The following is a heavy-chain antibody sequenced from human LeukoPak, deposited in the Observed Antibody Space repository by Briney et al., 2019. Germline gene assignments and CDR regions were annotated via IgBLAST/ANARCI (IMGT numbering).Heavy chain of an antibody. Sequence: GGSLRLSCAASGFTFSKAWMPWVRQARGKGLEWVGRSKSKTDGGTTDYPAPAKGRFTISRDDSKNTLFLQMNSLIAEDTAVYYCTTVGSSWGFDFWGQGTLVTVSS. CDR1: GFTFSKAW. V-gene: IGHV3-15*01. J-gene: IGHJ4*02. D-gene: IGHD6-13*01. CDR2: SKSKTDGGTT. CDR3: TTVGSSWGFDF.